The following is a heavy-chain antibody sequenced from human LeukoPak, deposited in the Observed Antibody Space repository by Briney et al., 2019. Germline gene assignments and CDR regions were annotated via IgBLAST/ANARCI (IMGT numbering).Heavy chain of an antibody. D-gene: IGHD3-10*01. Sequence: SETLSLTCTVSGGSISSYYWSWIRQPPGKGLEWIGYIYYSGSTNYNPSLKSRVTISVDTSKDQFSLKLSSVTAADTAVYYCARGGMVVRGVIGLDPWGQGTLVTVSS. CDR3: ARGGMVVRGVIGLDP. V-gene: IGHV4-59*01. CDR2: IYYSGST. CDR1: GGSISSYY. J-gene: IGHJ5*02.